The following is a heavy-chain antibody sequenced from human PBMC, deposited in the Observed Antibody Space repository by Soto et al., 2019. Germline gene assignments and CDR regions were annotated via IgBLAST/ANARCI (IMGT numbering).Heavy chain of an antibody. J-gene: IGHJ3*02. CDR1: GFTFSSYE. CDR2: ISSSGTI. V-gene: IGHV3-48*03. Sequence: GGSLRLSCAASGFTFSSYEMDWVRQAPGKGLEWVAYISSSGTILYGDSVKGRFTISRDNADNSLYLQLNSLTAEDTAVYYCTKEKSVMYSGYDAFDIWGRGTMVTVSS. CDR3: TKEKSVMYSGYDAFDI. D-gene: IGHD5-12*01.